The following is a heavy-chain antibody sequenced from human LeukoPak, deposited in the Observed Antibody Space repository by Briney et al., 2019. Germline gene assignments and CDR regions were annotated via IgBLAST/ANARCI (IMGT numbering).Heavy chain of an antibody. V-gene: IGHV3-23*01. CDR1: GSTFSSYA. Sequence: GGSLRLSCAASGSTFSSYAMSWVRQAPGKGLEWVSAISGSGGSTYYADSVKGRFTIFRDNSKNTLYLQMNSLRAEDTAVYYCAKAMGGVVPAAKYLYGMDVWGQGTTVTVSS. CDR3: AKAMGGVVPAAKYLYGMDV. D-gene: IGHD2-2*01. CDR2: ISGSGGST. J-gene: IGHJ6*02.